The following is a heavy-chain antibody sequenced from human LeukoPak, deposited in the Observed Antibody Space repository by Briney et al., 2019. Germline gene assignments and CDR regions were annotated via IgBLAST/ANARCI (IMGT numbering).Heavy chain of an antibody. Sequence: PSETLSLTCTVSGGSISSYYWSWIRQPAGKGLEWIGRIYTSGSTNYNPSLKSRVIMSVDTSKNQFSLKLNSVTAADTAVYYCARVGVSGWPNWFDPWGQGTLVTVSS. V-gene: IGHV4-4*07. D-gene: IGHD6-19*01. CDR2: IYTSGST. CDR1: GGSISSYY. CDR3: ARVGVSGWPNWFDP. J-gene: IGHJ5*02.